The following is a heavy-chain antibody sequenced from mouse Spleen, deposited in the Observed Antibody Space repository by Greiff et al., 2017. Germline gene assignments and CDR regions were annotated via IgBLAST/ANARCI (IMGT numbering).Heavy chain of an antibody. V-gene: IGHV3-6*01. CDR1: GYSITSGYY. CDR3: ARDHYYDGSPFAY. Sequence: ESGPGLVKPSQSLSLTCSVTGYSITSGYYWNWIRQFPGNKLEWMGYISYDGSNNYNPSLKNRISITRDTSKNQFFLKLNSVTTEDTATYYCARDHYYDGSPFAYWGQGTLVTVSA. CDR2: ISYDGSN. J-gene: IGHJ3*01. D-gene: IGHD1-1*01.